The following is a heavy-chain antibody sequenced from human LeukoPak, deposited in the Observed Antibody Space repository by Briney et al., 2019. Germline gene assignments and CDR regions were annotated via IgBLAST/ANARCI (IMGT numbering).Heavy chain of an antibody. CDR2: IYHSGST. J-gene: IGHJ3*02. D-gene: IGHD3-22*01. CDR3: ARRGYYEFTDAFDI. CDR1: GYSVSSGYY. V-gene: IGHV4-38-2*02. Sequence: SETLSLTCTVSGYSVSSGYYWGWIRQPPGKGLEWIGSIYHSGSTNYNPSLKSRVTISVDTSKNQFSLKLSSVTAADTAVYYCARRGYYEFTDAFDIWGQGTMVTVSS.